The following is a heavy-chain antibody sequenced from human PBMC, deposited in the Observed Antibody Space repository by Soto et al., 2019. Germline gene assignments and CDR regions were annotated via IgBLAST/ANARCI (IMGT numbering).Heavy chain of an antibody. CDR1: GFSFSSYW. D-gene: IGHD3-10*01. Sequence: EVQLVESGGGLVQPGGSLRLSCVGSGFSFSSYWMNWVRQAPGKGLEWVANIKQDGSERYYVDSVKGRFTISRDNAKNSLYLQMNSLRADDTAVYYCAKYTSADDYWGQGTLVTVSS. CDR3: AKYTSADDY. CDR2: IKQDGSER. J-gene: IGHJ4*02. V-gene: IGHV3-7*01.